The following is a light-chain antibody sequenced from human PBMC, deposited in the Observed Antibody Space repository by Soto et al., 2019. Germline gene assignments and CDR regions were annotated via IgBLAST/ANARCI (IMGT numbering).Light chain of an antibody. CDR2: AAS. CDR3: QNYKSAPLT. J-gene: IGKJ4*01. V-gene: IGKV1-27*01. Sequence: DIQMTQSPSSLSASVGDRVTITCRASQGISNHLARYQQKPGKVPNLLIYAASTLHSGVPSRFSGSGSGTDFTLSISSLQPEDVASYYCQNYKSAPLTFGGGTKVEI. CDR1: QGISNH.